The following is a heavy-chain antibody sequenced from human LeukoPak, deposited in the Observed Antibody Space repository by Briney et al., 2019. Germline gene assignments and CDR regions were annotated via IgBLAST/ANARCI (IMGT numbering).Heavy chain of an antibody. Sequence: PSETLSLTCTVSDGSINSTSSYWGWVRQPPGKGLEWIGSIDYSGSTSYNPPLKSRVTISVDTSKDEVSLRLSSVTAADTAVYYCARYVCRWLLNWFDPWGQGTLVTVSS. D-gene: IGHD2-15*01. V-gene: IGHV4-39*01. CDR1: DGSINSTSSY. J-gene: IGHJ5*02. CDR2: IDYSGST. CDR3: ARYVCRWLLNWFDP.